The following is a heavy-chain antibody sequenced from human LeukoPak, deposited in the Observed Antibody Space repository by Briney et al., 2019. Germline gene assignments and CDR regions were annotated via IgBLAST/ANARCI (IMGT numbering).Heavy chain of an antibody. Sequence: PSETLSLTCSVSGDSISSYYWSWIRQPPGKGLEWIGYIHYSGSTNYNPSLKSRVTISVDTSKNQFSLILSSVTTADTAVYYCAREVVAAAGTVDYWGQGTLVTVSS. J-gene: IGHJ4*02. D-gene: IGHD6-13*01. CDR1: GDSISSYY. CDR2: IHYSGST. CDR3: AREVVAAAGTVDY. V-gene: IGHV4-59*01.